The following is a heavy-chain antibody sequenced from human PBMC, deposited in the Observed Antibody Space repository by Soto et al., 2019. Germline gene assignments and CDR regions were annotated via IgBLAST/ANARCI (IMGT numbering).Heavy chain of an antibody. CDR3: ARRERYYGSPGWFDP. V-gene: IGHV4-39*01. J-gene: IGHJ5*02. CDR2: VYYNENT. CDR1: GGSISSFTYH. D-gene: IGHD3-10*01. Sequence: PSETLSLTCSDSGGSISSFTYHWGWIRQPAGKGLEWIGTVYYNENTYYNPSLKSRVTITVDTAKNQFSLNLRSVTAADTAMYFCARRERYYGSPGWFDPWGPGTLVTVS.